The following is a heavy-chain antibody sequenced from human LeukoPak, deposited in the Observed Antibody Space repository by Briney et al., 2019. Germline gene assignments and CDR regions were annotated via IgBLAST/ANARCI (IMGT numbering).Heavy chain of an antibody. CDR2: IYYSGST. CDR1: GGSISSHY. V-gene: IGHV4-59*11. J-gene: IGHJ4*02. CDR3: ARAHDFDY. Sequence: SETLSLTCTVSGGSISSHYWSWTRQPPGKGLEWIGYIYYSGSTNYNPSLKSRVTISVDTSKNQSSLKLSSVTAADTAVYYCARAHDFDYWGQGTLVTVSS.